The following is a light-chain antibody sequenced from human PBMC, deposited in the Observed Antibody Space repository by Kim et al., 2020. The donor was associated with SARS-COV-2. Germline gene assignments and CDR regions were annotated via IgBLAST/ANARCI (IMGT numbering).Light chain of an antibody. CDR2: ETS. Sequence: SESVGDRVTITCRASQTIISYVNRYQQKPGKPPKRLIYETSSLHSGVSSRFSGSESGTDFTRTISSLQPEDFATYYCQQTYSTPHTFGQGTKLEI. V-gene: IGKV1-39*01. CDR3: QQTYSTPHT. CDR1: QTIISY. J-gene: IGKJ2*01.